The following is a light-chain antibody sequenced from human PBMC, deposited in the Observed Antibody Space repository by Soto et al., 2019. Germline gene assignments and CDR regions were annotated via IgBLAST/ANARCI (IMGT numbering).Light chain of an antibody. CDR1: QSISSY. Sequence: DIQMTQSPSSLSASVGDRVTITCGASQSISSYLNWYQQKPGKAPKLLIYAASSLQSGVPSRFSGSGSGTDFTLTISSLQPEDFATYYCQQSYSTPFTFGPRTKVDIK. J-gene: IGKJ3*01. CDR3: QQSYSTPFT. V-gene: IGKV1-39*01. CDR2: AAS.